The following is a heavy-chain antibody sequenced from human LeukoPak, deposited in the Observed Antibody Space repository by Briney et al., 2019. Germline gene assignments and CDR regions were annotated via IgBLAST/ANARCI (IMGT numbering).Heavy chain of an antibody. Sequence: QPGGCLRLSCAASGFTFSSYAMTSVRQAPGKGLEWVSAIGGNGGSTYYADSVKGRFTISRDTSKNTLYPQMNSLRAEDTAIYYCAKDMYPYSSGGYFDYWGQGTLVTVSS. CDR3: AKDMYPYSSGGYFDY. V-gene: IGHV3-23*01. CDR2: IGGNGGST. D-gene: IGHD6-19*01. CDR1: GFTFSSYA. J-gene: IGHJ4*02.